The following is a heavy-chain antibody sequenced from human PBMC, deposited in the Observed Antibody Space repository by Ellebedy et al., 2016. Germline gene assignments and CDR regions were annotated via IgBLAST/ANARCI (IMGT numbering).Heavy chain of an antibody. J-gene: IGHJ3*02. Sequence: SETLSLTCTVSGGSISSGDYYWSWIRQPPGKGLEWIGYIYYSGSTYYNPSLKSRVTISVDTSKNQFSLKLSSVTAADTAVYYCARVLPYYYDSSGYWGDAFDIWGQGTMVTVSS. D-gene: IGHD3-22*01. CDR3: ARVLPYYYDSSGYWGDAFDI. CDR2: IYYSGST. CDR1: GGSISSGDYY. V-gene: IGHV4-30-4*01.